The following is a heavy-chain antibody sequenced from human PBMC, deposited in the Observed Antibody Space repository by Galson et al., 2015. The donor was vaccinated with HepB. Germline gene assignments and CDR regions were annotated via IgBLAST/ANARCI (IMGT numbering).Heavy chain of an antibody. CDR3: ARTKNIMQVREGHNYFDY. J-gene: IGHJ4*02. CDR2: IDWDDGK. D-gene: IGHD3-16*01. V-gene: IGHV2-70*11. Sequence: PALVKPTQTLTLTCTFSGFSLSTSGMCVSWIRQPPGKALEWLARIDWDDGKYYSTSMKTRLTISKDTSKNQVVLTMTNMDPVDTATYYCARTKNIMQVREGHNYFDYWGQGTLVTVSS. CDR1: GFSLSTSGMC.